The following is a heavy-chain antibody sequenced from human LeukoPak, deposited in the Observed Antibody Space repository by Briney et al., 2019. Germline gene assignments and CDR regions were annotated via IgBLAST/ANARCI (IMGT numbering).Heavy chain of an antibody. J-gene: IGHJ4*02. Sequence: GGSLRLSCAASGFTFSSYGVHWVRQAPGKGLEWVAVIWYDGGNKLYGDSVKGRFTISRDNAKDALHLQMDNLRAEDTAVYYCARARWSSTGWFLGYWGQGTLVTVSS. V-gene: IGHV3-33*01. CDR3: ARARWSSTGWFLGY. CDR2: IWYDGGNK. CDR1: GFTFSSYG. D-gene: IGHD6-19*01.